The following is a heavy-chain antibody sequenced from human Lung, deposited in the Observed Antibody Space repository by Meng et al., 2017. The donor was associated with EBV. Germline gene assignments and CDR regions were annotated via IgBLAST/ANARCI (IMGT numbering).Heavy chain of an antibody. Sequence: QITLKESGHTLVKPTPTLTLTCSFSGFSISTRGVGVGWIRQPPGKALEWLALIYWDDDKRYNPSLKSRLTITKDTSKNQVVLTVTNMDPVDTATYYCAHLITARPFNYWGQGTLVTVSS. CDR2: IYWDDDK. D-gene: IGHD6-6*01. J-gene: IGHJ4*02. V-gene: IGHV2-5*02. CDR1: GFSISTRGVG. CDR3: AHLITARPFNY.